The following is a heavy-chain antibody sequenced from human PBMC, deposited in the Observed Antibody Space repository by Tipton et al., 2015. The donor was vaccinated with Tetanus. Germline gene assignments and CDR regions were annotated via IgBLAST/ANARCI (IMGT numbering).Heavy chain of an antibody. D-gene: IGHD5-18*01. CDR3: ARDVWKYTYGYGYFDL. Sequence: TLSLTCSVSGTSVRSFYWSWIRQSPGKAPEWIGYSYYVGSPNHNPSLKGRVSIPRDTSTNQVSLKLTSVTAADTAVYYCARDVWKYTYGYGYFDLWGQGALLIVSS. CDR1: GTSVRSFY. V-gene: IGHV4-59*02. J-gene: IGHJ4*02. CDR2: SYYVGSP.